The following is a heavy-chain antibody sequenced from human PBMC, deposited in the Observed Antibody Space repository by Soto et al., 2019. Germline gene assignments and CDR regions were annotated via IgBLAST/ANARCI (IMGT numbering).Heavy chain of an antibody. J-gene: IGHJ2*01. CDR2: INPSGGST. Sequence: ASVKVSCKASGYTFTSYYMHWVRQAPGQGLERMGIINPSGGSTSYAQKFQGRVTMTRDTSTSTVYMELSSLRSEDTAVYYCARASIAVAGSWYFDLWGRGTLVTVSS. V-gene: IGHV1-46*01. D-gene: IGHD6-19*01. CDR1: GYTFTSYY. CDR3: ARASIAVAGSWYFDL.